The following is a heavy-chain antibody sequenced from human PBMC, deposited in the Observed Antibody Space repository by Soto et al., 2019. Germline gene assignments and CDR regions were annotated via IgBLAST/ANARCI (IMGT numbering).Heavy chain of an antibody. CDR3: ARPRSGHFSPFDY. Sequence: PGGSLRLSCAASGFTFSSYSMNWVRQAPGKGLEWVSYISSSSSTIYYADSVKGRFTISRDNAKNSLYLQMNSLRAEDTAVYYCARPRSGHFSPFDYWGQGTQVTVS. V-gene: IGHV3-48*01. D-gene: IGHD3-22*01. CDR2: ISSSSSTI. J-gene: IGHJ4*02. CDR1: GFTFSSYS.